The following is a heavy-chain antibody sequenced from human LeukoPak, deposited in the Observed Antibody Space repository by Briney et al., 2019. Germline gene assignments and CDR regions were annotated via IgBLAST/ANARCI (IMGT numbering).Heavy chain of an antibody. D-gene: IGHD4-11*01. Sequence: SETLSLTCTVSGGSISNYYWCWIRQPPGKGLVWIGDIYYSGSTNYYHSPKSRVTIPVDTSKNQFSLKLTSVTAADTAVYYCARLPGMTTVDYYYYYMDVWGKGTTVTVSS. V-gene: IGHV4-59*01. CDR1: GGSISNYY. J-gene: IGHJ6*03. CDR3: ARLPGMTTVDYYYYYMDV. CDR2: IYYSGST.